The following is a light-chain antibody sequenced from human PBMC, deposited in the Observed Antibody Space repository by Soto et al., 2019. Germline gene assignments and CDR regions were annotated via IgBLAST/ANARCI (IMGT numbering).Light chain of an antibody. CDR3: EQTSSFPLT. V-gene: IGKV1-12*01. J-gene: IGKJ4*01. CDR2: AAS. CDR1: QGITSW. Sequence: DIQMTQSPSSVSASVGDRVTITCRASQGITSWLAWYQQKPGRAPKLLIYAASSLQSGVPSRFICSGSGTYFTLTISSLQPEDFATYYWEQTSSFPLTFGGGTKVEIK.